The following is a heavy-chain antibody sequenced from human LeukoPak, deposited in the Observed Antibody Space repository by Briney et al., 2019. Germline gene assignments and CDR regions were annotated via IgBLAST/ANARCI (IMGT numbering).Heavy chain of an antibody. CDR2: IYHSGST. Sequence: KPSETLSLTCAVSGYSISSGYYWGWIRQPPGKGLEWIGSIYHSGSTYYNPSLKSRVTMSVDTSKNQFSLKLSSVTAADTAVYYCARGGFYYDILTGYLTWGQGTLVTVSS. D-gene: IGHD3-9*01. CDR3: ARGGFYYDILTGYLT. J-gene: IGHJ5*02. V-gene: IGHV4-38-2*01. CDR1: GYSISSGYY.